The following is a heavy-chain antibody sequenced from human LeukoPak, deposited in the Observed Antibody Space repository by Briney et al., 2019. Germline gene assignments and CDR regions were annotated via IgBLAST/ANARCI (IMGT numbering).Heavy chain of an antibody. V-gene: IGHV3-48*01. CDR2: VSSSSSTI. CDR1: GFTFSNYN. D-gene: IGHD1-7*01. Sequence: GGSLRLSCAASGFTFSNYNMHWVRQVPGKGLECISYVSSSSSTIYNADSVKGRFTISRDNAKNSLFLQMNSLRAEDTAVYYCVRENFADLFDYWGQGTLVTVSS. J-gene: IGHJ4*02. CDR3: VRENFADLFDY.